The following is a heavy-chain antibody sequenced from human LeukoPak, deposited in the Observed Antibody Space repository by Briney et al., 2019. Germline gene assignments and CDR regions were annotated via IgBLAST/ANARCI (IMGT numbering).Heavy chain of an antibody. CDR3: ASGRPLGFDY. J-gene: IGHJ4*02. CDR2: IYYSGTT. V-gene: IGHV4-59*01. Sequence: SGTLSLTCTVSGDSISSYYWTWIRQPPGKGLEWIGYIYYSGTTNYNPALKSRVTMSIDTSRNQFSLKLNSMTAADTAVYYCASGRPLGFDYWGQGTLVTVSS. CDR1: GDSISSYY. D-gene: IGHD1-26*01.